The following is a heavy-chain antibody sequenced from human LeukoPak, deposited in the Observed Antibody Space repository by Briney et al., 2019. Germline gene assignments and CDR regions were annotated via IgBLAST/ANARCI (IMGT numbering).Heavy chain of an antibody. CDR1: GFTFSSYW. J-gene: IGHJ4*02. Sequence: AGGSLRLSCAASGFTFSSYWMSWVRQAPGKGLEWVANIKQDGSEKYYVDSVKGRFTISRDNSKNTLYLQMNSLRAEDTAVYYCAVTARGFDYWGQGTLVTVSS. V-gene: IGHV3-7*03. D-gene: IGHD1-14*01. CDR3: AVTARGFDY. CDR2: IKQDGSEK.